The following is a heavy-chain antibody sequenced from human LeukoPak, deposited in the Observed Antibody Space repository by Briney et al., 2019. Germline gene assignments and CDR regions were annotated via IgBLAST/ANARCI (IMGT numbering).Heavy chain of an antibody. Sequence: GGSLRLSCAASGFTFSSYAMHWVRQAPGKGLEWVAVISYDGSNKYYADSVKGRFTISRDNAKNSLYLQMNSLRAEDTAVYYCASRKGHGYWGQGTLVTVSS. J-gene: IGHJ4*02. V-gene: IGHV3-30-3*01. CDR1: GFTFSSYA. CDR2: ISYDGSNK. CDR3: ASRKGHGY.